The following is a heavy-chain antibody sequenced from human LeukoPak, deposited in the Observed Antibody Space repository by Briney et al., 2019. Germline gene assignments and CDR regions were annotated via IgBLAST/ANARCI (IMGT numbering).Heavy chain of an antibody. V-gene: IGHV3-33*06. Sequence: PGXXLRLSCAASGFTFSSYGMHWVRQAPGKGLEWVAVIWFDGNNKYYTDSVKCPFTISRDNSKTTLYLQMNSLRAEDTAIYYCAKDLSPYYYDSSGHYIPHDAFDIWGRGTMVTVSS. CDR1: GFTFSSYG. CDR2: IWFDGNNK. CDR3: AKDLSPYYYDSSGHYIPHDAFDI. J-gene: IGHJ3*02. D-gene: IGHD3-22*01.